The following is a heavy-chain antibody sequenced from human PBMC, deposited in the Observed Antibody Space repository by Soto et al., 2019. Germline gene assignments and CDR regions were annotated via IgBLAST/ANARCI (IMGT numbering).Heavy chain of an antibody. CDR2: IVPIFDIT. D-gene: IGHD3-16*01. V-gene: IGHV1-69*01. Sequence: QVQLLRSGAEVKKSGSSVKVSCKVSGGIFRRYAISWVRQAPGQGLEWLGGIVPIFDITNYAQKFQGRVTITADESTSTAYMDLTSLRSEDTAVYYCARPDEGSYSSNHHYYYALDVWGQGTTVTVSS. J-gene: IGHJ6*02. CDR1: GGIFRRYA. CDR3: ARPDEGSYSSNHHYYYALDV.